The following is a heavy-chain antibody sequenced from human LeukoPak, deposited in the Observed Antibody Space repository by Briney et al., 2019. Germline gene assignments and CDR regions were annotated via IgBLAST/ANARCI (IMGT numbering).Heavy chain of an antibody. D-gene: IGHD4-23*01. V-gene: IGHV3-15*01. J-gene: IGHJ4*02. CDR3: ANIFGGNSHRSDY. CDR1: GFTFSSAW. CDR2: IKTKTDGGTT. Sequence: GGSLRLSCAASGFTFSSAWMSWVRQAPGQGLEWLGRIKTKTDGGTTDYAAPVKGRFTIARDDSKDTLYLQMNSLKSDDTAVYYCANIFGGNSHRSDYWGQGTLVTVSS.